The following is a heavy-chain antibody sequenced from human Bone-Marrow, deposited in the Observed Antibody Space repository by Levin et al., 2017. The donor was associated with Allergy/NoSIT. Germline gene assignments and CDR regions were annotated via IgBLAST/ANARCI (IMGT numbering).Heavy chain of an antibody. D-gene: IGHD3-9*01. CDR3: AREPVRYFDWSPYYYGMDV. J-gene: IGHJ6*02. CDR1: GGTFSSYA. Sequence: SVKVSCKASGGTFSSYAISWVRQAPGQGLEWMGGIIPIFGTANYAQKFQGRVTITADESTSTAYMELSSLRSEDTAVYYCAREPVRYFDWSPYYYGMDVWGQGTTVTVSS. V-gene: IGHV1-69*13. CDR2: IIPIFGTA.